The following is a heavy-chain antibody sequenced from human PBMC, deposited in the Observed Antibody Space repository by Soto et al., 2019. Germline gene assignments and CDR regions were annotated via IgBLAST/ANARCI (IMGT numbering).Heavy chain of an antibody. CDR1: GFTFSAFG. V-gene: IGHV3-33*03. CDR3: ASVNTVRSWDYDGMDI. Sequence: HLVESGGGVVQPGASVRLSCEASGFTFSAFGMHWVRQAPGKGLEWVAGIRHDGSNVYYSDFAKGRLTISRDNSRDTLYLQINSLRADDSAVYYCASVNTVRSWDYDGMDIWGQGTTVTVSS. J-gene: IGHJ6*02. D-gene: IGHD3-10*01. CDR2: IRHDGSNV.